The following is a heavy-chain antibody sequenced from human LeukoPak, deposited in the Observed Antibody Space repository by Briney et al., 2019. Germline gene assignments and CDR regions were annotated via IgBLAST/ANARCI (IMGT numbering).Heavy chain of an antibody. CDR2: IYYSGST. V-gene: IGHV4-39*07. D-gene: IGHD3-22*01. CDR1: GGSISSSSYY. CDR3: ARVRVDYYDSSAPFDY. Sequence: SETLSLTCTVSGGSISSSSYYWGWIRQPPGKGLEWIGSIYYSGSTNYNPSLKSRVTISVDTSKNQFSLKLSSVTAADTAVYYCARVRVDYYDSSAPFDYWGQGTLVTVSS. J-gene: IGHJ4*02.